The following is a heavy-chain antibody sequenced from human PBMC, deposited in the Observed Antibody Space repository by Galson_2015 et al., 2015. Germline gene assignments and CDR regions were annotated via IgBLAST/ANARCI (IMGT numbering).Heavy chain of an antibody. Sequence: SCKASGYSFIEYGFSWVRQAPGQGLEWMGWISEKNGNTNYAQKFQGRVTMTTDTSTNTAYLELTSLRSDDTAVYYCAREGGWDNSGHYFFVYWGQGTLVTVSS. CDR1: GYSFIEYG. CDR2: ISEKNGNT. J-gene: IGHJ4*02. V-gene: IGHV1-18*01. CDR3: AREGGWDNSGHYFFVY. D-gene: IGHD3-22*01.